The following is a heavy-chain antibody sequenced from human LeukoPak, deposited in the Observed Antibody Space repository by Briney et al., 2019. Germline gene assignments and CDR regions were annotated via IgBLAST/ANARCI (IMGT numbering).Heavy chain of an antibody. CDR1: GFSFRSYG. CDR2: IWYDGSNK. J-gene: IGHJ6*02. CDR3: ATPRRIYGMDV. Sequence: PGRSLRLSCAASGFSFRSYGMHWVRQAPGKGLEWVALIWYDGSNKYYADSVKGRFTISRDNSKNTLYLQMNSLRAEDTAVYYCATPRRIYGMDVWGQGTTVTVSS. V-gene: IGHV3-33*01.